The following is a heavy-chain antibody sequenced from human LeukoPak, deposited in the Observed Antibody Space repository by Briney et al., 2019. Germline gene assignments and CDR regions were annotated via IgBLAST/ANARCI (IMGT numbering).Heavy chain of an antibody. CDR1: GGSFSGYY. D-gene: IGHD6-6*01. Sequence: SETLSLTCAVYGGSFSGYYWSWIRQPPGKGLEWIGEINHSGSTNYNPSLKSRVTISVDTSKNQFSLKLSSVTAADTAVYYCARGPARPRYYYYGMDVWGQGTTLTVSS. V-gene: IGHV4-34*01. J-gene: IGHJ6*02. CDR3: ARGPARPRYYYYGMDV. CDR2: INHSGST.